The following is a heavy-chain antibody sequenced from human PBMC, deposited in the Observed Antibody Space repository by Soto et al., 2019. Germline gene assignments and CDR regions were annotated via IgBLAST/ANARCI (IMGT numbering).Heavy chain of an antibody. J-gene: IGHJ3*02. CDR3: ARDPYCSGGSCYAWGAFDI. Sequence: QVQLVESGGGVVQPGRSLRLSCAASGFVFINYAMHWVRQAPGKGLEWVAVISYDGINKYNADSVNGRLTISRDNSKNTLYLQMNSLRPEDTAVYYCARDPYCSGGSCYAWGAFDIWGQGTMVTVSS. CDR2: ISYDGINK. CDR1: GFVFINYA. D-gene: IGHD2-15*01. V-gene: IGHV3-30-3*01.